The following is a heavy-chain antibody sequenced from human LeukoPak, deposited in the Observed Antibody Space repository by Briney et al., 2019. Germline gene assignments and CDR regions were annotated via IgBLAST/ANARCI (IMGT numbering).Heavy chain of an antibody. CDR2: INPNSGGT. J-gene: IGHJ4*02. Sequence: ASVKVSCKASGYTFTGYYMHWVRQAPGQGLEWMGWINPNSGGTNYAQKFQGRVTMTRDTSISTAYMELSRLRSDDTAVYYCVRGGDGDRRDFDYWGQGTLVTVSS. CDR3: VRGGDGDRRDFDY. V-gene: IGHV1-2*02. D-gene: IGHD5-24*01. CDR1: GYTFTGYY.